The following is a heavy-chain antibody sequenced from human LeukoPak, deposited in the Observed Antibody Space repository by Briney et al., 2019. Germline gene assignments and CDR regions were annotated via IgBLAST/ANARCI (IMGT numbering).Heavy chain of an antibody. Sequence: SQTLSLTCAVYGGSFSGYYWSWIRQPPGKGLEWIGEINHSGSTNYNPSLKSRVTISVDTSKNQFSLKLSSVTAADTAVYYCARGSYDYVWGSYRLYHFDYWGQGTLVTVSS. J-gene: IGHJ4*02. CDR2: INHSGST. V-gene: IGHV4-34*01. D-gene: IGHD3-16*02. CDR1: GGSFSGYY. CDR3: ARGSYDYVWGSYRLYHFDY.